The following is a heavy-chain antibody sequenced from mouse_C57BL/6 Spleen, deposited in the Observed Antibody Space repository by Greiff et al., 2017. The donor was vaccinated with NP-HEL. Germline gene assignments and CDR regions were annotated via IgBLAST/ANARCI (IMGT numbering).Heavy chain of an antibody. V-gene: IGHV3-6*01. CDR3: ARGYDDGEFDY. Sequence: EVQRVESGPGLVKPSQSLSLTCSVTGYSITSGYYWNWIRQFPGNKLEWMGYISYDGSNNYNPSLKNRISITRDTSKNQFFLKLNSVTTEDTATYYCARGYDDGEFDYWGQGTTLTVSS. J-gene: IGHJ2*01. D-gene: IGHD2-12*01. CDR1: GYSITSGYY. CDR2: ISYDGSN.